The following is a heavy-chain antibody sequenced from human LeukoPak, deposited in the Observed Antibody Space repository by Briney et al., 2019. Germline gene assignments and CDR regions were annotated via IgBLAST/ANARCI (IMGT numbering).Heavy chain of an antibody. CDR1: GGSFSGYY. J-gene: IGHJ6*04. CDR3: ASHIAAGVLDV. Sequence: SETLSLTCAVYGGSFSGYYWSWIRQPPGKGLEWIGEINHSGSTNYNPSLKSRVTISVDTSKNQFSLKLSSVTAADTAVYYCASHIAAGVLDVWGKGTTVTISS. D-gene: IGHD6-13*01. CDR2: INHSGST. V-gene: IGHV4-34*01.